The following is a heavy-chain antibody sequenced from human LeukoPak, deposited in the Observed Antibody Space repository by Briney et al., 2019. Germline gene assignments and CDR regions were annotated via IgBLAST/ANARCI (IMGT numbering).Heavy chain of an antibody. CDR1: GYTFSNYD. CDR3: ARDLKRGYSSGRYSWGTGSSNDY. V-gene: IGHV1-18*01. D-gene: IGHD6-19*01. CDR2: ISGYNGNT. J-gene: IGHJ4*02. Sequence: ASVKVSCKTSGYTFSNYDIYWVRQAPGQGLEWMGCISGYNGNTNYAQQKLQGRVTMTTDTSTSTAYMELRSLRSDDTAVYYCARDLKRGYSSGRYSWGTGSSNDYWGQGTLVTVSS.